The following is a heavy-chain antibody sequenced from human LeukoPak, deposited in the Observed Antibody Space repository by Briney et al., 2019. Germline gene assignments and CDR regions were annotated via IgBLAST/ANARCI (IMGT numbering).Heavy chain of an antibody. J-gene: IGHJ3*02. V-gene: IGHV1-2*02. D-gene: IGHD6-19*01. CDR1: GYTFTGYY. CDR3: ARTDVSHSSGHLSQYDAFDI. CDR2: INPNSGGT. Sequence: ASVKVSCKASGYTFTGYYMHWVRQAPGQGLEWMGWINPNSGGTNYAQKFQGRVTMTRDTSISTAYMELSRLRSDDTAVYYCARTDVSHSSGHLSQYDAFDIWGQGTMVTVSS.